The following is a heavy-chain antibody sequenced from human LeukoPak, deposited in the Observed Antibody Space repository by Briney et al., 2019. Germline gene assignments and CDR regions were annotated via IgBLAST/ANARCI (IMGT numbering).Heavy chain of an antibody. CDR2: MNPNSGNT. Sequence: ASVKVSRTASGYTFTSYDINWVRQATGQGLEWMGWMNPNSGNTGYAQKFQGRVTMTRNTSISTAYMELSSLRSEDTAVYYCARALKDTYYYDSSGYYYPNWFDPWGQGTLVTVSS. D-gene: IGHD3-22*01. J-gene: IGHJ5*02. CDR1: GYTFTSYD. V-gene: IGHV1-8*01. CDR3: ARALKDTYYYDSSGYYYPNWFDP.